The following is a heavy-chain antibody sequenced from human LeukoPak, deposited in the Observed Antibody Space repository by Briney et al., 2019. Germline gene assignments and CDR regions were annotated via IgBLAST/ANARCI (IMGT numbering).Heavy chain of an antibody. Sequence: GGSLRLSCAASGFTFSSYAMSWVRQAPGKGLEWVSTLSGSGGSTYYADSVKGRFTISRDNSKNTLYLQMNSLRAEDTAVYYCAKVATVTTFLYYFDYWGQGVLVTVSS. D-gene: IGHD4-17*01. CDR2: LSGSGGST. CDR3: AKVATVTTFLYYFDY. V-gene: IGHV3-23*01. CDR1: GFTFSSYA. J-gene: IGHJ4*02.